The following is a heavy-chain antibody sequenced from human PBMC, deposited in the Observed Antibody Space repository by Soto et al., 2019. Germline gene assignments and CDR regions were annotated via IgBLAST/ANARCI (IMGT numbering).Heavy chain of an antibody. J-gene: IGHJ4*02. D-gene: IGHD1-1*01. Sequence: PSETLSLTCAVYVDSFSGFYWTWLRQPPGKGLEWIGQSNHNRNTNYNPSLKSRVTISVDTSKNQFSLKLNSVTAADTAVYFCARSHKWNDPFGYWGQGALVTVSS. CDR2: SNHNRNT. CDR3: ARSHKWNDPFGY. V-gene: IGHV4-34*01. CDR1: VDSFSGFY.